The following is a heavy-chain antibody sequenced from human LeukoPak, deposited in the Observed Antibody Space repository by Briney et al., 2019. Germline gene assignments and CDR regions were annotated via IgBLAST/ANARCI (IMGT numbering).Heavy chain of an antibody. D-gene: IGHD5/OR15-5a*01. CDR3: AGAGGYSVY. Sequence: GGSLRLSCAASGFTFSNNHMNWFRQAPGQGLECVSVINNDGSTYYADFVKGRFTTSRDSSKNTVYLQMNSLRAEDTAVYYCAGAGGYSVYGSQGTLVTVSS. J-gene: IGHJ4*02. CDR2: INNDGST. CDR1: GFTFSNNH. V-gene: IGHV3-66*01.